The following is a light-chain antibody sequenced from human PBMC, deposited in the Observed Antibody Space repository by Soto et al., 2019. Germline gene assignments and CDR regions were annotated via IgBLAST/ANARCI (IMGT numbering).Light chain of an antibody. CDR2: KAS. Sequence: IQMTLSPSTLWASVGDRVTITCRASQSITGWLAWFQQKPGKAPKLLISKASSLQSGVPSRFSGTGSGTDFALTIRRLETDDSTVYYCQQYGGSPFTFGPGTKVDI. CDR1: QSITGW. V-gene: IGKV1-5*03. J-gene: IGKJ3*01. CDR3: QQYGGSPFT.